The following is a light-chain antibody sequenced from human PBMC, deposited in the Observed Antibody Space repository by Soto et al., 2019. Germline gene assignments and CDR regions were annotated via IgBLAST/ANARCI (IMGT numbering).Light chain of an antibody. Sequence: QSVLTQPPSVSGAPGQRVTISCTGSSSNIGAGYDVHWYQQLPGTAPKLLIYGNSNRPSGVPDRFSGSKSGTSASLAITGLGAEDEADYYCQSYDSSLSAHVVFGGGTKVTVL. CDR1: SSNIGAGYD. CDR2: GNS. J-gene: IGLJ2*01. V-gene: IGLV1-40*01. CDR3: QSYDSSLSAHVV.